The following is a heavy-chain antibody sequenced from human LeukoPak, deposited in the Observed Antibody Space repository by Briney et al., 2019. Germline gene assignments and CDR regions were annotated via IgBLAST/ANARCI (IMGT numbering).Heavy chain of an antibody. Sequence: GGSLRLSCTVSGFTVSSNSMSWVRQAPGKGLEWVSFIYSGGNTHYSDSVKGRFTISRDNSKNTLYLQMNSLRAEDTAVYYCAKDRHWLALDDWGQGTLVTVSS. J-gene: IGHJ4*02. CDR1: GFTVSSNS. CDR2: IYSGGNT. D-gene: IGHD6-19*01. CDR3: AKDRHWLALDD. V-gene: IGHV3-53*01.